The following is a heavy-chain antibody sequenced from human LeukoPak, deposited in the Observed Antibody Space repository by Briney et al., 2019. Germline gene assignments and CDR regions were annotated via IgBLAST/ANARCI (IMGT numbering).Heavy chain of an antibody. D-gene: IGHD6-19*01. V-gene: IGHV3-21*01. CDR3: ARLERSGIAVY. Sequence: GGSLRLSCAASGFTFSSYSMNWVRQAPGKGLEWVSSISSSSSYIYYADSVKGRFTISRDNAKNSLYLQMNSLRAEDTTVYYCARLERSGIAVYWGQGTLVTVSS. J-gene: IGHJ4*02. CDR1: GFTFSSYS. CDR2: ISSSSSYI.